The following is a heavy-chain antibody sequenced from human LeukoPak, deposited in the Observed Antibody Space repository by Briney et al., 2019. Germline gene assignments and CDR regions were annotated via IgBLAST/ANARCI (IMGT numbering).Heavy chain of an antibody. CDR1: GGSFSGFF. D-gene: IGHD4-11*01. V-gene: IGHV4-34*01. CDR2: INHSGST. J-gene: IGHJ4*02. CDR3: ARAEINDYSRY. Sequence: SETLSLTCAVYGGSFSGFFWSLIRQPPGKGLEWIGEINHSGSTNYNPSLKSRVTISLDTSKNQFSLKLSAVTAADSALHFCARAEINDYSRYWGQGIPVIVSS.